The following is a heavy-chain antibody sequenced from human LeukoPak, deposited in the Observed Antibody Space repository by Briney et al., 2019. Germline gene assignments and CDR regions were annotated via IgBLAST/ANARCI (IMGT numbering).Heavy chain of an antibody. J-gene: IGHJ4*02. D-gene: IGHD5-18*01. CDR1: GFTFSSYG. Sequence: GGSLRLSCAASGFTFSSYGMHWVRQAPGKGLEWVAVIWYDGSNKYYADSVKGRFTISRDNSKNTLYLQMNSLRAEDTAVYYCAKVGTAMAYFDYWGQGTLVTVSS. V-gene: IGHV3-30*02. CDR3: AKVGTAMAYFDY. CDR2: IWYDGSNK.